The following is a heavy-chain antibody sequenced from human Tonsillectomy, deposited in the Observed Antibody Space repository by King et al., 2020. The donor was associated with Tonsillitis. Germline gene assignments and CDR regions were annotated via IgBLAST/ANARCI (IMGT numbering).Heavy chain of an antibody. J-gene: IGHJ5*02. CDR3: ARARISSPNWFDT. Sequence: VQLQESGPGLVKPSETLSLSCTISGGSISSHFWNWIRQSPGKGLEWIGYVTYSGSTKYNLSLKSRVTISVDTSNNQFSLNLNSVTAADPAVYYCARARISSPNWFDTWGQGTLVTVSS. V-gene: IGHV4-59*11. D-gene: IGHD2-15*01. CDR2: VTYSGST. CDR1: GGSISSHF.